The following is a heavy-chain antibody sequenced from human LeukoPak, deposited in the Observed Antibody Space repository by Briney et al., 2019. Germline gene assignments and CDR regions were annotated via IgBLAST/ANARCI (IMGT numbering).Heavy chain of an antibody. CDR3: GKEGGA. V-gene: IGHV3-23*01. D-gene: IGHD3-16*01. Sequence: GGSLRLSCAASGFRFSGYTMTWVRQAPGKRPEWVSAIGGRGGSTYYADSLGGRFTISRDNSKDMLYLQMNSLKVEDTATYYCGKEGGAWGQGTKVTVSS. J-gene: IGHJ5*02. CDR1: GFRFSGYT. CDR2: IGGRGGST.